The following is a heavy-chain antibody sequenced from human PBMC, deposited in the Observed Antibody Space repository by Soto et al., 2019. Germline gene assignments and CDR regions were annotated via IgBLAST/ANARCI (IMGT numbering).Heavy chain of an antibody. Sequence: EVHLVESGGGLVQPGGSLRLSCEASGFSFSGYWMSWVRQAPGKGLEWVANINQVGTEKYYVDSVKGRFTISRDNAKNSVYLQMNSPRAEDTAVYYCARAGNLGQGTLVTVSS. CDR3: ARAGN. V-gene: IGHV3-7*05. CDR1: GFSFSGYW. J-gene: IGHJ4*02. CDR2: INQVGTEK.